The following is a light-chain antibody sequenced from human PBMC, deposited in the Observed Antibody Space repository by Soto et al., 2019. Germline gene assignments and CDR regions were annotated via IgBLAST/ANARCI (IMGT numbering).Light chain of an antibody. Sequence: EIVLTQSPGTLSLSPGERATLSCRASQSISSSYLTWYQQKPGQATRLLISGASNRATGIPATFSGSGSGTDFTLTSSRLEPEDVAVCYCQQYGSSPLTFGGGTKVEIK. CDR3: QQYGSSPLT. V-gene: IGKV3-20*01. J-gene: IGKJ4*01. CDR1: QSISSSY. CDR2: GAS.